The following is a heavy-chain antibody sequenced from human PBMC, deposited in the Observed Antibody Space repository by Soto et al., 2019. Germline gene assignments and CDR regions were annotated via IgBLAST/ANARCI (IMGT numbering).Heavy chain of an antibody. CDR1: GFSLSTSGMC. Sequence: SGPTLVNPKQTLTLTCTFCGFSLSTSGMCVSWIRQPPGKALEWLALIDWDDDKYYSTSLKTRLTISKDTSKNQVVLTMTNMDPVDTATYYCARIPTVKKSPYYYYGMDVWGQGTTVTVSS. V-gene: IGHV2-70*01. J-gene: IGHJ6*02. CDR2: IDWDDDK. D-gene: IGHD3-16*02. CDR3: ARIPTVKKSPYYYYGMDV.